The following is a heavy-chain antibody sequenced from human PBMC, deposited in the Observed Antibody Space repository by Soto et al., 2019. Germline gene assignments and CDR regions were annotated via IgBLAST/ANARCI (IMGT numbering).Heavy chain of an antibody. J-gene: IGHJ5*01. D-gene: IGHD7-27*01. CDR1: GDSISNLDYF. CDR2: IYKSATT. Sequence: SETLSLTCSVSGDSISNLDYFWAWIRQPPGQALEYIGYIYKSATTYYNPSFESRVAISVDTSKSQFSLNVTSVTAADTAVYFCARGRYCLTGRCFPNWFDSWGQGALVTVSS. V-gene: IGHV4-30-4*01. CDR3: ARGRYCLTGRCFPNWFDS.